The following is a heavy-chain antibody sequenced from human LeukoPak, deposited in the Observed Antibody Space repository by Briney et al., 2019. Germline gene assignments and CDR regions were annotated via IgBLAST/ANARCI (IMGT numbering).Heavy chain of an antibody. J-gene: IGHJ6*03. Sequence: SETLSLTCTVSGGSISSGDYYWSWIRQPPGKGLEWIGYIYYGGSTYYNPSLKSRVTLSVDTSKNQFSLKLSSVTAADTAVYYCASMPYDFWSGYGYYYMDVWGKGTTVTVSS. D-gene: IGHD3-3*01. CDR3: ASMPYDFWSGYGYYYMDV. CDR1: GGSISSGDYY. CDR2: IYYGGST. V-gene: IGHV4-30-4*08.